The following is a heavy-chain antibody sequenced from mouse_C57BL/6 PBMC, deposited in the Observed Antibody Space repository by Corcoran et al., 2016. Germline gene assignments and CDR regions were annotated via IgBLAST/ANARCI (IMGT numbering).Heavy chain of an antibody. D-gene: IGHD1-1*01. CDR3: ARENFPNYYGSSDLAY. J-gene: IGHJ3*01. CDR2: IYPRDGST. Sequence: QVQLQQSGPELVKPGASVKLSCKASGYTFTSYDINWVKQRPGQGLEWIGWIYPRDGSTKYNEKFKGKATLTVDTSSSTAFMELHSLTSEDSAVYFCARENFPNYYGSSDLAYWGQGTLVTVSA. CDR1: GYTFTSYD. V-gene: IGHV1-85*01.